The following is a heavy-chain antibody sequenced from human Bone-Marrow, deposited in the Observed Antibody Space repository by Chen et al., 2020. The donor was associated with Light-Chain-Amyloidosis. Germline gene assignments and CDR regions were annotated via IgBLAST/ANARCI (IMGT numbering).Heavy chain of an antibody. CDR1: GYTFPNYW. D-gene: IGHD5-12*01. Sequence: EVQLEQSGPEVKKPGESLKTSCKGSGYTFPNYWIGWVRQLPGKGLEWTGVIYPDDADARYRPSFEGQVTISADKSITTAYLQWRSLKASDTAMYYCARRRDGYNFDYWGQGTLVTVSS. CDR3: ARRRDGYNFDY. CDR2: IYPDDADA. J-gene: IGHJ4*02. V-gene: IGHV5-51*01.